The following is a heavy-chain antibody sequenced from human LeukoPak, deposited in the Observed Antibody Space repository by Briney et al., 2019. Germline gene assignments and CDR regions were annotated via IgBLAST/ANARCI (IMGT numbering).Heavy chain of an antibody. Sequence: SETLSLTCSVSGDSMRSYIWSWIRQPPGKGLEWIGYVYYSGSPNYNPSLKSRVTISLDTSKNEISLNLTSVTGADTAVYYCARTTGHFDSSGYYHWLDPWGQGILVTVSS. CDR3: ARTTGHFDSSGYYHWLDP. CDR1: GDSMRSYI. J-gene: IGHJ5*02. V-gene: IGHV4-59*01. CDR2: VYYSGSP. D-gene: IGHD3-22*01.